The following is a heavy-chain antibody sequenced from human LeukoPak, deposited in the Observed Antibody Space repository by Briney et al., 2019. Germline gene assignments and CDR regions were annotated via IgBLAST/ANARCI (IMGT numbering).Heavy chain of an antibody. CDR1: VFTFSNFA. D-gene: IGHD5-24*01. V-gene: IGHV3-23*01. J-gene: IGHJ4*02. Sequence: GGSLTLSCAASVFTFSNFAMMWAPQAPGKGLEGVSARRGSGGTTFYADSVKGRFTIARDKSKNTLYLQVNSLRAADTAIYYCAKVQEMDTILPPFHYWGQGTLVTVSS. CDR2: RRGSGGTT. CDR3: AKVQEMDTILPPFHY.